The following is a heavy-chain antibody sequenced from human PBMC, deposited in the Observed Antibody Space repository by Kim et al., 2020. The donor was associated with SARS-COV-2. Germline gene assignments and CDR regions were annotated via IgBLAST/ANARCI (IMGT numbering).Heavy chain of an antibody. J-gene: IGHJ6*02. Sequence: ASVKVSCKASGYTFTSYDINWVRQATGQRLEWMGWMNPNSGNTGYAQKFQGRVTMTRNTSISTAYMELSSLRSEDTAVYYCARAPLDYVWWSYRYVYYYYGMDVWGQGTTVTVSS. CDR3: ARAPLDYVWWSYRYVYYYYGMDV. V-gene: IGHV1-8*01. D-gene: IGHD3-16*02. CDR2: MNPNSGNT. CDR1: GYTFTSYD.